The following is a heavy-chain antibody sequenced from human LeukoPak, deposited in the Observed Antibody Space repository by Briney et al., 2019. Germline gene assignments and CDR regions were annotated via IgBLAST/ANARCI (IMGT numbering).Heavy chain of an antibody. Sequence: SETLSLTCAVYGGSFSGYYWSWIRQPPGKGLEWIGEINHSGSTNYNPSLKSRVTISVDTSKNQFSLKLSSVTAADTAVYYCARGPSGAAAGAAYWGQGTLVTVSS. J-gene: IGHJ4*02. CDR1: GGSFSGYY. CDR3: ARGPSGAAAGAAY. CDR2: INHSGST. V-gene: IGHV4-34*01. D-gene: IGHD6-13*01.